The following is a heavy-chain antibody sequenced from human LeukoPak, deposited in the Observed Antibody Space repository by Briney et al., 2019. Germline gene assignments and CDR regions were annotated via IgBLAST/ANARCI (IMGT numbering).Heavy chain of an antibody. Sequence: GASVKVSCKASGYTFTSYGISWVRQAPGQGLEWMGWISAYNGNTNYAQKLQGRVTMTTDTSTSTAYMELRSLRSDDTAVYYCARGGPTCYDILTGNWFDPWGQGTLVTVSS. J-gene: IGHJ5*02. CDR1: GYTFTSYG. CDR3: ARGGPTCYDILTGNWFDP. V-gene: IGHV1-18*04. D-gene: IGHD3-9*01. CDR2: ISAYNGNT.